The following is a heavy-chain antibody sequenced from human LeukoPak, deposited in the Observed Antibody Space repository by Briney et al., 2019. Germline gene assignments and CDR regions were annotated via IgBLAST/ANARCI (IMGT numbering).Heavy chain of an antibody. V-gene: IGHV3-23*01. D-gene: IGHD2-21*02. CDR3: AKDEGHDSESDAFDI. CDR2: IYENGGTT. J-gene: IGHJ3*02. CDR1: GFTFRSHA. Sequence: PGGSLRLSCVGSGFTFRSHAMSWVRQAPEKGLEFVSGIYENGGTTYYADAVKGRFTISRDNSKNTLYLQMNSLRAEDTAVYYCAKDEGHDSESDAFDIWGQGTMVTVSS.